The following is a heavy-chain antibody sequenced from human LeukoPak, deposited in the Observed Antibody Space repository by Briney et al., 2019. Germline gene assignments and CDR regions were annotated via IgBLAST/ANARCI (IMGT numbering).Heavy chain of an antibody. V-gene: IGHV1-3*01. Sequence: ASVKVSCKASGYTFTSYGISWVRQAPGQRLEWMGWINAGNGNTKYSQKFQGRVTITRDTSASTAYMELSSLRSEDTAVYYCAREPVVPDTQAFDYWGQGTLVTVSS. CDR1: GYTFTSYG. D-gene: IGHD2-2*01. CDR3: AREPVVPDTQAFDY. CDR2: INAGNGNT. J-gene: IGHJ4*02.